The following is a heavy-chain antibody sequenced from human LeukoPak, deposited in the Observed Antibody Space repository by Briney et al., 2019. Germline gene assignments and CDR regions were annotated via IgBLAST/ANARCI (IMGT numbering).Heavy chain of an antibody. D-gene: IGHD6-13*01. V-gene: IGHV3-20*04. Sequence: GGSLRLSCKDSGFSFDDYGMSWVRQVPGKGLEWVCGINWDGGNTHCADSVEGRFSVSRDNAENSLFLQMSSLRAEDTALYYCARDVSSNWYSFNIWGQGTQVTVTS. CDR3: ARDVSSNWYSFNI. CDR2: INWDGGNT. CDR1: GFSFDDYG. J-gene: IGHJ4*02.